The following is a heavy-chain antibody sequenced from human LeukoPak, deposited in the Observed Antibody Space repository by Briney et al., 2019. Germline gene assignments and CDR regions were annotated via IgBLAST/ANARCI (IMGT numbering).Heavy chain of an antibody. CDR1: GFTFRNYG. V-gene: IGHV3-30*02. D-gene: IGHD3-10*01. CDR3: ASMVRGVIIRGFFGY. CDR2: IRYDGSNT. Sequence: PGGSLRLSCAASGFTFRNYGMHWVRQAPGKGLEWVAVIRYDGSNTYYADSVKGRFTTSRDKSKNTLYLQMNSLRAEDTAVYYCASMVRGVIIRGFFGYWGQGTVVTVSS. J-gene: IGHJ4*02.